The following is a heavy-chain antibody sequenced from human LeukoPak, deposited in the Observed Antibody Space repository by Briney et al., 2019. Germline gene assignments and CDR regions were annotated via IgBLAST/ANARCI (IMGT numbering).Heavy chain of an antibody. Sequence: PSETLSLTCTVSGGSISSSYWSWVRQPPGKGLEWIGYIYYSGSTNYNPSLKSRVTISVDTSKNHFSLKLSSVTAADTALYYCVRVTSGWYFSHYWGQGTLVTVSS. J-gene: IGHJ4*02. V-gene: IGHV4-59*01. CDR2: IYYSGST. CDR3: VRVTSGWYFSHY. D-gene: IGHD6-19*01. CDR1: GGSISSSY.